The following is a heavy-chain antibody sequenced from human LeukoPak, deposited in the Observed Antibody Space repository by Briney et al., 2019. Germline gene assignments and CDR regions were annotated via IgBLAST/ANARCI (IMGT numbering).Heavy chain of an antibody. D-gene: IGHD3-3*01. CDR2: IRDNGRDT. V-gene: IGHV3-74*01. Sequence: GGSLRLSCAASGFTLSNYWMMHWVRQDPGKGLAWVARIRDNGRDTNYADSVKGRFTISRDNSKNTLYLQMNSLRAEDTAVYYCAKRFDFWSGYSSHWGQGTLVTVSS. CDR3: AKRFDFWSGYSSH. J-gene: IGHJ4*02. CDR1: GFTLSNYW.